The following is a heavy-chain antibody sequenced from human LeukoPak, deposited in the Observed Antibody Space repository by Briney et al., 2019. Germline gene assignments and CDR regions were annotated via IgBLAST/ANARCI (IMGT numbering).Heavy chain of an antibody. Sequence: PSETLSLTCTVSGGSIDSTSYYWGWIRQPPGKSLEWIGSIYYSGNKYYNPSLRSRVTISVDTSKNQFSLRLSSVTAADTAVYYCARLVSSGGWYEAHYRYYMDVWGKGTTVTISS. V-gene: IGHV4-39*01. J-gene: IGHJ6*03. D-gene: IGHD3-3*01. CDR3: ARLVSSGGWYEAHYRYYMDV. CDR2: IYYSGNK. CDR1: GGSIDSTSYY.